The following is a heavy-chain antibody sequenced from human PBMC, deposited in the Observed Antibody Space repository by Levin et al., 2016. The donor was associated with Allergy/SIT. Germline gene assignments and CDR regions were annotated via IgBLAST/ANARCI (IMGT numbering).Heavy chain of an antibody. Sequence: SGPTLVKPTQTLTLTCSFSGFSLNDNGVGVAWIRQPPGKALEWLALIHWDGDKRYSPSLKTRLTITKGTSRNQVVLTMTNLDPVDTATYYCAHNWRDPYNYYGMDVWGQGTTVTVSS. D-gene: IGHD2-21*01. CDR3: AHNWRDPYNYYGMDV. CDR2: IHWDGDK. V-gene: IGHV2-5*02. CDR1: GFSLNDNGVG. J-gene: IGHJ6*02.